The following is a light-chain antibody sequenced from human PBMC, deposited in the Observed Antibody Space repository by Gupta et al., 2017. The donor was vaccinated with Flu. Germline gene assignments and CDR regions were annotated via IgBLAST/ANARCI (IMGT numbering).Light chain of an antibody. CDR1: QSVSSN. V-gene: IGKV3-15*01. Sequence: PATLSGSPGERATLSCRASQSVSSNLAWYQQKPGQAPRLLIYGASTRATGIPARFSGSGSGTEFTLTISSLQSEDFAVYYCQQYNNWQWTFGQGTKVEIK. CDR2: GAS. CDR3: QQYNNWQWT. J-gene: IGKJ1*01.